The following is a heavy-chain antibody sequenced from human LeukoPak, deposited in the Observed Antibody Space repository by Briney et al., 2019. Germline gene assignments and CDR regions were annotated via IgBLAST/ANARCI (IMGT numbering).Heavy chain of an antibody. CDR2: INPSGGST. CDR3: AREGEYYSESGNLVDASDV. D-gene: IGHD3-10*01. V-gene: IGHV1-46*01. Sequence: ASVKVSCKASGYTFTSYYMHWVRQAPGQGLEWMGIINPSGGSTSYAQKFQGRVTITADTSTNTAYLEMSSLTSEDTAVYYCAREGEYYSESGNLVDASDVWGQGTMVTVSA. CDR1: GYTFTSYY. J-gene: IGHJ3*01.